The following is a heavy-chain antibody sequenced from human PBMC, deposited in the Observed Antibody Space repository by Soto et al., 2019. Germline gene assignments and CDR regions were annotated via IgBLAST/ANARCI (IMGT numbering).Heavy chain of an antibody. CDR2: IWYDGSNK. CDR3: ARDSGSGYYNPLDY. CDR1: GFTFSSYG. J-gene: IGHJ4*02. D-gene: IGHD3-22*01. Sequence: HPGGSLRLSCAASGFTFSSYGMHWVRQAPGKGLEWVAVIWYDGSNKYYADSVKGRFTISRDNSKNTLYLQMNSLRAEDTAVYYCARDSGSGYYNPLDYWGQGTLVTVSS. V-gene: IGHV3-33*01.